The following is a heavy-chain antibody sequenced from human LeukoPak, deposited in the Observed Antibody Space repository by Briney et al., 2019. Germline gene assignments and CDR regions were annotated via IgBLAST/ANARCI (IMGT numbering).Heavy chain of an antibody. CDR1: GFTFSSYG. V-gene: IGHV3-21*01. CDR3: ARDPDSGYDLGNWFDP. D-gene: IGHD5-12*01. CDR2: ISSSSSYI. Sequence: GSLRLSCAASGFTFSSYGMNWVRQAPGKGLEWVSSISSSSSYIYYADSVKGRFTISRDNAKNSLYLQMNSLRAEDTAVYYCARDPDSGYDLGNWFDPWGQGTLVTVSS. J-gene: IGHJ5*02.